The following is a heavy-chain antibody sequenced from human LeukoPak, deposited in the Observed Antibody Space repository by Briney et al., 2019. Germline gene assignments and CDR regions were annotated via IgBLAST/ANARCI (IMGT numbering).Heavy chain of an antibody. V-gene: IGHV3-23*01. J-gene: IGHJ4*02. CDR2: ISDGGGST. Sequence: PGGSLRLSCAASGFTFRSYAMSWVRQAPGKGLEWVSTISDGGGSTYYADPVKGRFTISRDNAKNTLYLQMNSLRVEDTAVYYCAKDGGPSSSGSQFFNYWGQGALVTVSS. D-gene: IGHD1-26*01. CDR1: GFTFRSYA. CDR3: AKDGGPSSSGSQFFNY.